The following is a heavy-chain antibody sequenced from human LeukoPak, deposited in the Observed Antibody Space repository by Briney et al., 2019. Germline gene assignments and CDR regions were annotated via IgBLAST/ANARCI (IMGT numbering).Heavy chain of an antibody. J-gene: IGHJ3*02. D-gene: IGHD1-26*01. Sequence: GGSLRLSCAASGFSVSSNFMTWVRQAPGKGLEWVSVIFSSGSTYYADSVKGRFTISRDNSKNTLYLQMNSLRVEDTAIYYCARGRRWDLLVSLIDASDIWGQGTMVTVSS. CDR1: GFSVSSNF. CDR2: IFSSGST. V-gene: IGHV3-53*01. CDR3: ARGRRWDLLVSLIDASDI.